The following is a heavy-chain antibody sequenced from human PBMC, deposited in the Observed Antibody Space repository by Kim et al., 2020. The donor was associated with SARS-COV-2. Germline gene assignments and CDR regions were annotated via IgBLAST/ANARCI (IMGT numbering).Heavy chain of an antibody. V-gene: IGHV5-10-1*01. D-gene: IGHD1-7*01. J-gene: IGHJ3*01. CDR1: GYSFTNYC. CDR3: ARHELPADAFDV. CDR2: IDPSDSYT. Sequence: GESLKISCKGSGYSFTNYCLSWVRQMPGKGLEWMGRIDPSDSYTNYSPSFQGHVTISTDKSISTAYLQWSSLKASDSAIYYCARHELPADAFDVWGQGAM.